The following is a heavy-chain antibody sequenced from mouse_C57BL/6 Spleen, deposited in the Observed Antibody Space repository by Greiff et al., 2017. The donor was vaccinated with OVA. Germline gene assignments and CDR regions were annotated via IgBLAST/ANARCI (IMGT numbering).Heavy chain of an antibody. CDR2: ISDGGSYT. V-gene: IGHV5-4*01. J-gene: IGHJ1*03. Sequence: EVQLVESGGGLVKPGGSLKLSCAASGFTFSSYAMSWVRQTPEKRLEWVATISDGGSYTYYPDNVKGRFTISRDNAKNNLYLQMSHLKSEDTAMYYCARDVGDYYGSRGYFDVWGTGTTVTVSS. CDR1: GFTFSSYA. CDR3: ARDVGDYYGSRGYFDV. D-gene: IGHD1-1*01.